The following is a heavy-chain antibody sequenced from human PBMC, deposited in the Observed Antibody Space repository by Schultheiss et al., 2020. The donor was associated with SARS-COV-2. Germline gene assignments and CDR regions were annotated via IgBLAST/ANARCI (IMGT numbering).Heavy chain of an antibody. V-gene: IGHV4-34*01. D-gene: IGHD2-2*01. Sequence: SETLSLTCTVSGGSISGYYWSWIRQPPGKGLEWIGEINHSGSTNYNPSLKSRVTISVDTSKNQFSLKLSSVTAADTAVYYCARIRGYCSSTSCYLTVGYYYYMDVWGKGTTVTVSS. CDR1: GGSISGYY. CDR3: ARIRGYCSSTSCYLTVGYYYYMDV. J-gene: IGHJ6*03. CDR2: INHSGST.